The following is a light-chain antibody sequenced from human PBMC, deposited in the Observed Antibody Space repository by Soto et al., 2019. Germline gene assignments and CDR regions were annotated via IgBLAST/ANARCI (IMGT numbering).Light chain of an antibody. CDR2: DAS. V-gene: IGKV1-33*01. CDR3: QQYDNLPIT. Sequence: DIQMTHSPSSLSASVGDRVTITCQASQDISNYLNWYQQKPGKAHKLLIYDASNLETGVPSRFSGSGSGTDFTFTISSLQPEDIATYYCQQYDNLPITFGQGTRLEIK. J-gene: IGKJ5*01. CDR1: QDISNY.